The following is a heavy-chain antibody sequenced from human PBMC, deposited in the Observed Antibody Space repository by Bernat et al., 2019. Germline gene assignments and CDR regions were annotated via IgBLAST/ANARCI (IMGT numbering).Heavy chain of an antibody. J-gene: IGHJ3*01. D-gene: IGHD1-26*01. CDR3: ARPPGSENLHDFDG. V-gene: IGHV3-66*04. CDR1: GFSVSTSF. CDR2: IYSSGTT. Sequence: DVQLVESGGGLVQPGGSLRLPCAASGFSVSTSFLNWVRQAPGKGLDGLAVIYSSGTTYYADSVKGRFTSSRDNSNDMLYLQMNSLAAEETAVYYCARPPGSENLHDFDGWGQGTMVTVSS.